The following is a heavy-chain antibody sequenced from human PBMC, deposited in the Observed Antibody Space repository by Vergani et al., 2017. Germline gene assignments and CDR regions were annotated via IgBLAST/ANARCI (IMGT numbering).Heavy chain of an antibody. CDR3: ARGFTYTRYNWNDDAFDI. D-gene: IGHD1-20*01. J-gene: IGHJ3*02. Sequence: QVQLQESGPGLVKPSQTLSLTCTVSGGSISSGSYYWSWIRQPAGKGLEWIGRIYTSGSTNYNPSLKSRVTMSVDTSKNQFSLKLSSVTAADTAVYYCARGFTYTRYNWNDDAFDIWGQGTMVIVSS. CDR1: GGSISSGSYY. V-gene: IGHV4-61*02. CDR2: IYTSGST.